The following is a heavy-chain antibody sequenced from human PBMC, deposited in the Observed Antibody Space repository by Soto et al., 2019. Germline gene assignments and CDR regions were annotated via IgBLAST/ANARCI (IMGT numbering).Heavy chain of an antibody. D-gene: IGHD1-26*01. V-gene: IGHV3-48*02. CDR3: ARVPTRALDY. CDR1: GFTFSSYT. J-gene: IGHJ4*02. CDR2: ISSSSRTI. Sequence: EVQLVDSGGGLVQPGGSLRLSCAASGFTFSSYTMNWVRQAPGKGLEWISYISSSSRTIYYADSVKGRFTISRDNAQNSPYLQMTSLRDEDTAVYYCARVPTRALDYWGQGTLVTVSS.